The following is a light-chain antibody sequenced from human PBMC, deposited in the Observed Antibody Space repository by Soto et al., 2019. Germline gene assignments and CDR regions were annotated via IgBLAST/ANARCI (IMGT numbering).Light chain of an antibody. CDR1: SSDVGSYNL. J-gene: IGLJ2*01. CDR2: EVS. Sequence: QSALTQPSSVSGSPGQSITISCTGTSSDVGSYNLVSWYQQHPGKAPKLMIYEVSKRPSGVSNRFSGSKSGNTASLTISGLQAEDGADYYCCSYAGSSTGHVVFGGGTKLTVL. CDR3: CSYAGSSTGHVV. V-gene: IGLV2-23*02.